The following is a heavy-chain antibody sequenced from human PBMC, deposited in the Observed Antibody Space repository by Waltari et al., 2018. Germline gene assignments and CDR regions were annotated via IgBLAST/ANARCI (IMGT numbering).Heavy chain of an antibody. Sequence: QVQLQESGPGLVQPSETLSLTCTVSGYSISSGYYWGWIRQPPGKGLEWIGSIYHSGSTYYNPSLKSRVTISVDTSKNQFSLKLSSVTAADTAVYYCVRGGSYGSAFDIWGQGTMVTVSS. D-gene: IGHD1-26*01. CDR3: VRGGSYGSAFDI. V-gene: IGHV4-38-2*02. J-gene: IGHJ3*02. CDR1: GYSISSGYY. CDR2: IYHSGST.